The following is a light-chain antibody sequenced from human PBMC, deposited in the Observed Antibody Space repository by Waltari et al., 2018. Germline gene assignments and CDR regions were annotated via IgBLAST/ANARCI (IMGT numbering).Light chain of an antibody. V-gene: IGKV3-20*01. CDR3: QKYNSLPAT. Sequence: EIVLTQSPGTLSLSPGERATLSCRASQSVDKYLAWYQQKPGQAPRLLIYPTSTRATGIPDRFSGSGFGTDFSLTISRLEPEDFAVYYCQKYNSLPATFGQGTKVEVK. J-gene: IGKJ1*01. CDR1: QSVDKY. CDR2: PTS.